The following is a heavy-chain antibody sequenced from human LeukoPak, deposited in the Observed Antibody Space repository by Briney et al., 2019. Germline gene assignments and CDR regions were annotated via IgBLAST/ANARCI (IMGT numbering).Heavy chain of an antibody. CDR2: VYYSGST. J-gene: IGHJ5*02. V-gene: IGHV4-39*01. Sequence: PSETLSLTRNVSGDSITSGGFYWAWIRQSPGKGLEWIGNVYYSGSTQYNPSLRGRVSISMDMTKNQFSLNLNSVSVTDTAIYYCARRDYAAWFDPWGQGTLVTVSS. CDR3: ARRDYAAWFDP. D-gene: IGHD4/OR15-4a*01. CDR1: GDSITSGGFY.